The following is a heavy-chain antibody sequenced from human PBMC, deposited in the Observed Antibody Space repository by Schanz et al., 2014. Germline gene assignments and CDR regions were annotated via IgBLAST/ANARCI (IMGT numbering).Heavy chain of an antibody. V-gene: IGHV4-39*01. CDR3: ARLWGGWRIPDY. J-gene: IGHJ4*02. CDR1: GDSISSTSYY. CDR2: IYYSGST. D-gene: IGHD6-19*01. Sequence: QLQMQESGPGLVKPSETLSLTCSVSGDSISSTSYYWGWIRQPPGKGLEWIGSIYYSGSTYYNASRKSRVTIPVDTSKNQSSLKLTSVTAADSAVYYCARLWGGWRIPDYWGQGTLVTVSS.